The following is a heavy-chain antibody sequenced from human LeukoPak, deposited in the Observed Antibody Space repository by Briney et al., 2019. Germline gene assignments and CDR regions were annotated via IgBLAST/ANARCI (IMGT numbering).Heavy chain of an antibody. V-gene: IGHV4-34*01. CDR3: AGGLTMGDFDY. J-gene: IGHJ4*02. D-gene: IGHD3-16*01. CDR2: INHSGST. Sequence: KSSETLSLTCAVCGGSFSGYYWSWIRQPPGKGLEWIGEINHSGSTNYNPSLKSRVTISVDTSKNQFSLKLSSVTAADTAVYYCAGGLTMGDFDYWGQGTLVTVSS. CDR1: GGSFSGYY.